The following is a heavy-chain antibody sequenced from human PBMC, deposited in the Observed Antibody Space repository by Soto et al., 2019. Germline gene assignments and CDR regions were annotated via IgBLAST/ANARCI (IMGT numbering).Heavy chain of an antibody. V-gene: IGHV1-18*01. J-gene: IGHJ4*02. CDR1: GYTFNDFG. D-gene: IGHD5-12*01. CDR3: ARDIGFDIDY. CDR2: IYSKACTM. Sequence: QVQLVQSGAEVQKPGASVKVSCTTSGYTFNDFGITWVRQAPGLGLEWLGWIYSKACTMNFAPKFQGRVIMTTDTSTSTAYMELTSLTFGDSAVYFCARDIGFDIDYWGQGTLVTVS.